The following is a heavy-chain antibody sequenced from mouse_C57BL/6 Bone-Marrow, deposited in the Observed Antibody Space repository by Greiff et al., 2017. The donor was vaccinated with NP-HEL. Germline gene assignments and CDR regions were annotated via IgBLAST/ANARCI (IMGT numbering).Heavy chain of an antibody. CDR1: GYSITSGYY. D-gene: IGHD2-4*01. V-gene: IGHV3-6*01. CDR3: AREGDYPDY. CDR2: ISYDGSN. J-gene: IGHJ2*01. Sequence: EVQLQQSGPGLVKPSQSLSLTCSVTGYSITSGYYWNWIRQFPGNKLEWMGYISYDGSNNYNPSLKNRISITRDTSKNQFFLKLNSVTTEDTATYYCAREGDYPDYWGQGTTLTVSS.